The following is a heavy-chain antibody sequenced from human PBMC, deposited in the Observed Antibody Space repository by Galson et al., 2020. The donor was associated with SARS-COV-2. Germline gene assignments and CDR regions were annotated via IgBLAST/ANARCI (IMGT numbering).Heavy chain of an antibody. J-gene: IGHJ4*02. CDR2: INPNSGGT. CDR1: GYTFTAYY. Sequence: ASVKVSCKASGYTFTAYYMHWVRQAPGQGLEWMGWINPNSGGTDYAQQFQGRVTMTRDTSISTAYMELSRLRSDDTAVYYCARDYSNTNLYYFDYWGQGTLVTVSS. D-gene: IGHD2-2*01. CDR3: ARDYSNTNLYYFDY. V-gene: IGHV1-2*02.